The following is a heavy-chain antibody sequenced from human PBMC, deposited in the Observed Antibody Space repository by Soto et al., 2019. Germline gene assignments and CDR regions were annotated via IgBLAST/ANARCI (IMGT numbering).Heavy chain of an antibody. V-gene: IGHV6-1*01. CDR1: GDSVSSNSAA. Sequence: PSQTLSLTCAISGDSVSSNSAAWNWIRQSPSRGLEWLGRTYYRSKWYNDYAVSVKSRITINPDTSKNQFSLQLNSVTPEDTAVYYCARDQLVRGLTGVYYGMDVWGQGTTVTVSS. J-gene: IGHJ6*02. D-gene: IGHD6-6*01. CDR3: ARDQLVRGLTGVYYGMDV. CDR2: TYYRSKWYN.